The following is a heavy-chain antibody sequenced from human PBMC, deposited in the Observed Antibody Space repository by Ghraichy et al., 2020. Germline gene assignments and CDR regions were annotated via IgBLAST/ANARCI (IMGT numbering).Heavy chain of an antibody. CDR2: IDWDDDK. V-gene: IGHV2-70*11. CDR1: GFSLSTSGMC. D-gene: IGHD3-22*01. J-gene: IGHJ4*02. Sequence: SGPTLVKPTQTLTLTCTFAGFSLSTSGMCVSWIRQPPGKALEWLSRIDWDDDKYYSTSLKTRLTISKDTSKNQVVLTMTNMDPVDTATYYCARTLITMIPFDYWCQGTLVTVSS. CDR3: ARTLITMIPFDY.